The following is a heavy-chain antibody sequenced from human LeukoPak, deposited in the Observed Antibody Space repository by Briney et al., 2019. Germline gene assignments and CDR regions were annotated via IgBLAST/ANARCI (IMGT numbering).Heavy chain of an antibody. Sequence: SETLSLTCYVSNGSISGHYWSWIRQPPGKGLEWIGYIYYSGSTKYNPSLQSRVTISVDTSKNQFSLKLASVTAADSAMYYCARVNYDFWSSADYWGQGTLVTVSS. J-gene: IGHJ4*02. CDR1: NGSISGHY. CDR2: IYYSGST. CDR3: ARVNYDFWSSADY. V-gene: IGHV4-59*11. D-gene: IGHD3-3*01.